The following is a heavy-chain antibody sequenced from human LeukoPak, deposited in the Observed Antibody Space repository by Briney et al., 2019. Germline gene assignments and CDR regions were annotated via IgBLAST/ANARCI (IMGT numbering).Heavy chain of an antibody. J-gene: IGHJ4*02. CDR2: ISYSGTI. D-gene: IGHD6-13*01. CDR1: GFTFSDYY. CDR3: AKDILAAGLFFDY. Sequence: PGGSLRLSCVASGFTFSDYYMGWIRQAPGKGLEGVSYISYSGTIYYADSVQGRFTISRDNAKNSLYLQMNSLRVEHTAVYYCAKDILAAGLFFDYWGQGTLVTVSS. V-gene: IGHV3-11*04.